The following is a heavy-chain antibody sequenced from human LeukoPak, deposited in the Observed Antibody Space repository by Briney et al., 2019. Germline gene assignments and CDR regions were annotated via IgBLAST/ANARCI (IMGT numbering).Heavy chain of an antibody. D-gene: IGHD6-19*01. CDR2: ISSSGSTI. V-gene: IGHV3-48*03. J-gene: IGHJ4*02. Sequence: GGSLRLSCAASGFTFSSYEMNWVRQAPGKGLEWVSYISSSGSTIYYADSVKGRFTISRDNAKNSLYLQMNSLRAEDTAVYYCAREVGRSSGWFDYWGQGTLITVSS. CDR3: AREVGRSSGWFDY. CDR1: GFTFSSYE.